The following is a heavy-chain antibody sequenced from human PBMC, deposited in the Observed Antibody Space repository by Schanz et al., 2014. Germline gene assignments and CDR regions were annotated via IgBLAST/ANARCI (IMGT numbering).Heavy chain of an antibody. CDR2: IGPASDP. D-gene: IGHD3-16*01. V-gene: IGHV3-13*05. CDR1: GFTFSNYD. Sequence: EVQLVESGGGLVRPGGSLRLSCAASGFTFSNYDMHWVRQAIGKGLEWVSGIGPASDPYYAGSVKGRFTISRDDAKNSLYLQMNSLRAEDTALYYCAKDRQNRVNRVGYYYGMDVWGQGTTVTVSS. J-gene: IGHJ6*02. CDR3: AKDRQNRVNRVGYYYGMDV.